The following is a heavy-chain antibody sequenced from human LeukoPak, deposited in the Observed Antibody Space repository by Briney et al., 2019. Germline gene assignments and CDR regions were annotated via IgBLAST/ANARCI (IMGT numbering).Heavy chain of an antibody. CDR2: ISAYNGNT. CDR1: GYTFTSYG. Sequence: ASVKVSCKASGYTFTSYGIIWVRQAPGQGLEWMGWISAYNGNTNYAQKLQGRVTITTDTSTSTAYIELRSLRSDDTAVYYCARALYDFWSGYFLMGHDAFDIWGQGTMVTVSS. V-gene: IGHV1-18*01. J-gene: IGHJ3*02. D-gene: IGHD3-3*01. CDR3: ARALYDFWSGYFLMGHDAFDI.